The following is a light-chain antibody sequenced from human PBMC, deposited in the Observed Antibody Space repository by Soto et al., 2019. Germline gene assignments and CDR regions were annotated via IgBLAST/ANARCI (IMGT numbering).Light chain of an antibody. J-gene: IGKJ2*01. CDR1: QGISNH. Sequence: DIQMTQSPSSLSASVGDRVTITCRASQGISNHLAWYQQKPGKVPKLLIYSASTLQSGVPSRFSGSGSGTDFTLTISSLEPEDVATYYCQHYNNAPYTFGQGTKLEIK. CDR2: SAS. CDR3: QHYNNAPYT. V-gene: IGKV1-27*01.